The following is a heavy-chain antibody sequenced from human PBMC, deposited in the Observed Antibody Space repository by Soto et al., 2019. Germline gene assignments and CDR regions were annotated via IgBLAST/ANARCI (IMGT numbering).Heavy chain of an antibody. V-gene: IGHV4-59*12. Sequence: ETLSLTCTVSGGSIIIYYLSWIRQPPGKGLEWIGYIYHSGSTLYNPSLKSRVTISVDKSKNQFSLKLSSVTAADTAVYYCARDQLEGNWFDPWGQGTLVTVSS. CDR3: ARDQLEGNWFDP. CDR2: IYHSGST. J-gene: IGHJ5*02. CDR1: GGSIIIYY. D-gene: IGHD1-1*01.